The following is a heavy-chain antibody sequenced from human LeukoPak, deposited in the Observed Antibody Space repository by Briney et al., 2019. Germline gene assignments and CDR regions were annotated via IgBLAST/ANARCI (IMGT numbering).Heavy chain of an antibody. CDR3: ARYKRGFYGSGSYYNY. J-gene: IGHJ4*02. CDR2: ISAYNGNT. CDR1: GYTFTSYG. V-gene: IGHV1-18*01. Sequence: ASVKVSCKASGYTFTSYGISWVRQAPGQGLEWMGWISAYNGNTNYAQKLQGRVTMTTDTSTSTAYMELRSLRSDDTAVYYCARYKRGFYGSGSYYNYWGQGTLVTVSS. D-gene: IGHD3-10*01.